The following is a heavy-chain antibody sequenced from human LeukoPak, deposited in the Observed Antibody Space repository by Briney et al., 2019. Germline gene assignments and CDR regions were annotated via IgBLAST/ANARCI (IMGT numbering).Heavy chain of an antibody. CDR2: FDPEDGET. J-gene: IGHJ6*03. CDR3: ATVAFWSGYLYYYYYMDV. CDR1: GYTLTELS. Sequence: ASVKVSCKVSGYTLTELSMHWVRQAPGKGLEWMGGFDPEDGETIYAQKFQGRVTMTEDTSTGTAYMELSSLRSEDTAVYYCATVAFWSGYLYYYYYMDVWGKGTTVTVSS. V-gene: IGHV1-24*01. D-gene: IGHD3-3*01.